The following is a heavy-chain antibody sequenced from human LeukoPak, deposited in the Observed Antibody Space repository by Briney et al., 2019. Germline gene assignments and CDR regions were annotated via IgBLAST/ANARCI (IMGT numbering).Heavy chain of an antibody. Sequence: HSGGSLRLSCAASGFTFSSYGMSWVRQAPGKGLEWVSAISGSGGSTYYADSVKGRFTISRDSSKNTLYLQMNSLRAEDTAVYYCARAGQWELVYFDDWGQGTLVTVSS. J-gene: IGHJ4*02. CDR2: ISGSGGST. CDR1: GFTFSSYG. V-gene: IGHV3-23*01. CDR3: ARAGQWELVYFDD. D-gene: IGHD1-26*01.